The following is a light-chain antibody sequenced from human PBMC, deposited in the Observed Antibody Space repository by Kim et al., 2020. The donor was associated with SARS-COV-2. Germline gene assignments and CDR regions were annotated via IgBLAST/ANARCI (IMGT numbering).Light chain of an antibody. Sequence: SRGKRAPLSSRGSRSVSSYVAWYQRTPGQAPRLLIYDASRRATGIPARFGGSGCGTDFTLTIGSLEPEDFAVYYCQQRSKWPPWTFGQGTKVDIK. V-gene: IGKV3-11*01. CDR3: QQRSKWPPWT. CDR1: RSVSSY. CDR2: DAS. J-gene: IGKJ1*01.